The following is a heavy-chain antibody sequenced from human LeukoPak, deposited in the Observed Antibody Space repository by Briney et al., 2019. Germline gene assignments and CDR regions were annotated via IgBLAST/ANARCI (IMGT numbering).Heavy chain of an antibody. J-gene: IGHJ4*02. D-gene: IGHD2-15*01. CDR2: INHSGST. V-gene: IGHV4-34*01. Sequence: KPSETLSLTCAVYGGSFSGYYWSWIRQPPGKGLEWTGEINHSGSTNYNPSLKSRVTISVDTSKNQFSLKLSSVTAADTAVYYCARAVGGYWGQGTLVTVSS. CDR1: GGSFSGYY. CDR3: ARAVGGY.